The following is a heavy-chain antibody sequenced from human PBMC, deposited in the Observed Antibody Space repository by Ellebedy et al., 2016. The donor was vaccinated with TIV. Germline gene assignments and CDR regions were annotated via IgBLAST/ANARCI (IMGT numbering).Heavy chain of an antibody. D-gene: IGHD3-22*01. V-gene: IGHV3-23*01. Sequence: GGSLRLSCAASGFTFRNFAMTWVRQAPGKGLEWVSSISSSGVSSDYADSVRGRVTISRDNSKSTLYLQMDSLRADDSAEYYCAKLDSSGYYYGRLDYWGQGTLVTVSP. J-gene: IGHJ4*02. CDR1: GFTFRNFA. CDR2: ISSSGVSS. CDR3: AKLDSSGYYYGRLDY.